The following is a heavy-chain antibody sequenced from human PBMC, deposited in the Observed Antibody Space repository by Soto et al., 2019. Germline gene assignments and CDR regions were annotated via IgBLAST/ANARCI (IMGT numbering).Heavy chain of an antibody. CDR3: ATVTVALPATTHYFDY. J-gene: IGHJ4*02. V-gene: IGHV4-61*08. CDR1: GVSVNSGDYY. D-gene: IGHD1-26*01. Sequence: SETLSLTCTVSGVSVNSGDYYWSWIRQPPGKGLEWIGYFYYSGITNYNPSLKSRVTISADTSKNQFSLKLRSVTAADAAVYYCATVTVALPATTHYFDYWGQGTPVTVSS. CDR2: FYYSGIT.